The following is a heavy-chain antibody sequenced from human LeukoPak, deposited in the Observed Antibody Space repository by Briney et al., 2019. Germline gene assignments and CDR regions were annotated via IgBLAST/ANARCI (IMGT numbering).Heavy chain of an antibody. D-gene: IGHD2-15*01. V-gene: IGHV4-61*02. CDR2: IYASGKT. J-gene: IGHJ6*03. CDR1: GDSISRGRYY. Sequence: SETLSLTCTVSGDSISRGRYYWSWVRQPAGKELEWIGRIYASGKTDYNPYTPSLKSRVAMSLDTSKNQFSLKLSSVTAADTAVYYCARASREGYCSGGSCYSDYYYYMDVWGKGTTVTVSS. CDR3: ARASREGYCSGGSCYSDYYYYMDV.